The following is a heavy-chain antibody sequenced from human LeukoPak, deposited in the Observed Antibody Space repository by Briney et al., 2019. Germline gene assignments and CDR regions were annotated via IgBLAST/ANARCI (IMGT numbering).Heavy chain of an antibody. CDR3: AKDPEMATAAGDY. V-gene: IGHV3-30*18. J-gene: IGHJ4*02. Sequence: GGSLRLSCAASGFTFSSYAMSWVRQAPGKGLEWVAVISYDGSNKYYAESVKGRFTISRDNSKNTLYLQMNSLRAEDTAVYYCAKDPEMATAAGDYWGQGTLVTVSS. CDR1: GFTFSSYA. D-gene: IGHD5-24*01. CDR2: ISYDGSNK.